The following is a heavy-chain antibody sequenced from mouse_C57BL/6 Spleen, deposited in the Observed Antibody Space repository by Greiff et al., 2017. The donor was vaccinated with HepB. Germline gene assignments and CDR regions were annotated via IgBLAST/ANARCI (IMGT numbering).Heavy chain of an antibody. V-gene: IGHV1-52*01. CDR3: ASLTGTVAY. CDR1: GYTFTSYW. CDR2: IDPSDSET. D-gene: IGHD4-1*01. J-gene: IGHJ3*01. Sequence: QVQLQQPGAELVRPGSSVKLSCKASGYTFTSYWMHWVKQRPIQGLEWIGNIDPSDSETHYNQKFKDKATLTVDKSSSTAYMQLSSLTSDDSAVYYCASLTGTVAYWGQGTLVTVSA.